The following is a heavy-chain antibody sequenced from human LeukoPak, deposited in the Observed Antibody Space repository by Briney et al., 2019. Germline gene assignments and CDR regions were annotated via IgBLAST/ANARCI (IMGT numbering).Heavy chain of an antibody. CDR1: GFTFSSYG. CDR3: ARDADEYCSSTTCRGGSFDI. Sequence: GGSLRLSCAASGFTFSSYGMHWVRQAPGKGLEWVAVIWYDGSNKYYADSVKGRFTISRDNSKNTLYLQMNSLRAEDSAVYYCARDADEYCSSTTCRGGSFDIWGQGTMVTVSS. CDR2: IWYDGSNK. V-gene: IGHV3-33*01. J-gene: IGHJ3*02. D-gene: IGHD2-2*01.